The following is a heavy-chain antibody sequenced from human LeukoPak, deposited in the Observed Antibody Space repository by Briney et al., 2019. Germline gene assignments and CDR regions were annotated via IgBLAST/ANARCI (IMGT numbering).Heavy chain of an antibody. J-gene: IGHJ4*02. CDR2: ISGSAGIT. V-gene: IGHV3-23*01. CDR3: AKEVVVVITTPTEAGFDY. Sequence: GGSLRLSCAASGFTFSIYWMSWVRQAPGKGLEWVSSISGSAGITDEADSVKGRFTISRDNSKNTVYLQMNSLRAEDTAVYYCAKEVVVVITTPTEAGFDYWGQGTLVTVSS. D-gene: IGHD3-22*01. CDR1: GFTFSIYW.